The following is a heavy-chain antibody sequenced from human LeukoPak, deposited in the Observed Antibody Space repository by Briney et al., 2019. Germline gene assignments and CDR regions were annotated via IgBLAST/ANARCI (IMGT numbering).Heavy chain of an antibody. D-gene: IGHD1-26*01. CDR1: GGSLSSYY. CDR2: INSSGST. CDR3: ARASLGTYYYFDY. V-gene: IGHV4-4*07. J-gene: IGHJ4*02. Sequence: SETLSLTCTVSGGSLSSYYWSWIRQSAGKGLEWIGRINSSGSTNYNPSLKSRVTMSVDTSKNQFSLKLNSVTAADTAVYYCARASLGTYYYFDYWGQGTLVTVSS.